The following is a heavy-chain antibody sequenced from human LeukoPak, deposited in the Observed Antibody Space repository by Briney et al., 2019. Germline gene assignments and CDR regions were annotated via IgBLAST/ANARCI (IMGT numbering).Heavy chain of an antibody. CDR3: ARPSNKVRGVRFDY. CDR1: GGSISSSSYY. J-gene: IGHJ4*02. Sequence: SETLSLTCTVSGGSISSSSYYWGWIRQPPGKGLEWIGIIYYSGSTYYNPSLKSRVTVSVDQSKNQVSLKLSSVTAADTAVYYCARPSNKVRGVRFDYWGQGTLVTVSS. CDR2: IYYSGST. D-gene: IGHD3-10*01. V-gene: IGHV4-39*07.